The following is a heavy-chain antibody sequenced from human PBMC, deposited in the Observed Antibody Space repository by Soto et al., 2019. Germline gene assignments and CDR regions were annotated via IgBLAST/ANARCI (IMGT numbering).Heavy chain of an antibody. CDR2: ISGSGGST. J-gene: IGHJ5*02. Sequence: GGSLRLSCAASGFTFSSYAMSWVRQAPGKGLEWVSAISGSGGSTYYADSVKGRFTISRANSKNTLYLQMNSLRAEDTAVYYSAKDNDFWSGLKDWFDPWGQGTLVTVSS. D-gene: IGHD3-3*01. V-gene: IGHV3-23*01. CDR1: GFTFSSYA. CDR3: AKDNDFWSGLKDWFDP.